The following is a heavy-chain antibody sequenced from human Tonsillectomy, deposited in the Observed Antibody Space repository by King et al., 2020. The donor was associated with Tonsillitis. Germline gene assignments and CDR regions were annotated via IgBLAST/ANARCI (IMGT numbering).Heavy chain of an antibody. Sequence: QLVQSGGGVVQPGRSLRLSCAASGFIFSNYAMHWVRQAPGEGLEWVALISFDGINKYYADSVKGRFTISRDNSKNTLYLQMNRLRAEDTAVYYCTRELRKGILNDRAFDMXGQGTMVTVSS. D-gene: IGHD3-9*01. CDR2: ISFDGINK. V-gene: IGHV3-30*07. CDR3: TRELRKGILNDRAFDM. J-gene: IGHJ3*02. CDR1: GFIFSNYA.